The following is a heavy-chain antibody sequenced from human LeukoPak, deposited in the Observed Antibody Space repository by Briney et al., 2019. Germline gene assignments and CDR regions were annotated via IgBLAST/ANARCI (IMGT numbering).Heavy chain of an antibody. J-gene: IGHJ4*02. CDR3: ARVQWEAGYFDG. Sequence: GGSLRLSCAASGLTFSSYWMSWVRQAPGKGLEWVAHIKQDGSEKYYVDSVKGRFTISRDNAKNSLYLQMNSLRAEDTAVYYCARVQWEAGYFDGWGQGTLATVSS. D-gene: IGHD1-26*01. CDR2: IKQDGSEK. V-gene: IGHV3-7*01. CDR1: GLTFSSYW.